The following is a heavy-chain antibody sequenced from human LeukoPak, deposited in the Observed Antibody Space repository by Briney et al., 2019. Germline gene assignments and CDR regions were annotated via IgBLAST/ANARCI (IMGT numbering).Heavy chain of an antibody. J-gene: IGHJ2*01. V-gene: IGHV4-38-2*02. CDR2: IYHSGST. CDR3: ARDPRKYYDFWSGYYWYFDL. D-gene: IGHD3-3*01. CDR1: GYSISSGYY. Sequence: PSETLSLTCTVSGYSISSGYYWGWIRQPPGKGLEWIGGIYHSGSTYYNPSLKSRVTISVDTSKNQFSLKLSSVTAADTAVYYCARDPRKYYDFWSGYYWYFDLWGRGTLVTVSS.